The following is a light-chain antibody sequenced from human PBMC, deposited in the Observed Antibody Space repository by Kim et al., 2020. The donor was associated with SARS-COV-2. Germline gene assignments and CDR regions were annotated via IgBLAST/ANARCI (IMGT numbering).Light chain of an antibody. CDR3: QHSNSYLRT. CDR2: KAS. CDR1: QSINSW. J-gene: IGKJ2*01. V-gene: IGKV1-5*03. Sequence: DIQMTQSPSTLSASVGDRVTITCRASQSINSWLAWFQQKPGKAPKLLIYKASSLESGVPSRFSGSGSGTEFTLTISSLQPDDFATYYCQHSNSYLRTFGQGTKLEI.